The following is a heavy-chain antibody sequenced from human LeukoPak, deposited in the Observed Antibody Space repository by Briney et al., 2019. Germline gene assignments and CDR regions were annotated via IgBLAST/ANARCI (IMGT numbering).Heavy chain of an antibody. CDR1: GGSISSSSYY. V-gene: IGHV4-39*07. D-gene: IGHD3-10*01. CDR3: ARGITMVRGVIENWFDP. J-gene: IGHJ5*02. CDR2: IYYSGST. Sequence: SETLSLTCTVSGGSISSSSYYWGWIRQPPGKGLEWIGSIYYSGSTYYNPSLKSRVTISVDTSKNQFSLKLSSVTAADTAVYYCARGITMVRGVIENWFDPWGQGTLVTVSS.